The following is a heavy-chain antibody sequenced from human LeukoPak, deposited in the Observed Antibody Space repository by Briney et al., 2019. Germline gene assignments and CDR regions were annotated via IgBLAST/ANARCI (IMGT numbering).Heavy chain of an antibody. CDR2: ISHRVSDV. D-gene: IGHD6-13*01. V-gene: IGHV3-11*01. J-gene: IGHJ4*02. CDR1: GFSFSDYY. CDR3: AKDILAAGLFFDY. Sequence: KAGGSLRLSWAASGFSFSDYYMSWIRQAPGKGLEWVSYISHRVSDVQYADSVKGRFTISRDNARNSLYLQMNGLRAEDTAVYYCAKDILAAGLFFDYWGLGTLVTVS.